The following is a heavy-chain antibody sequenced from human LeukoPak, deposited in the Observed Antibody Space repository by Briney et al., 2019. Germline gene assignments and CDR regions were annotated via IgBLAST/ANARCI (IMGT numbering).Heavy chain of an antibody. CDR1: GGSISSTSYY. V-gene: IGHV4-39*01. CDR2: INYSGST. Sequence: SETLSLTCTVSGGSISSTSYYWGWIRHPPGKGLEWIGTINYSGSTYYNPSLKSRVTISVDTSKNQISLKLNSVTAADTAMYYCARHGDLLSPFQTWGQGTLVTVSS. D-gene: IGHD2-21*02. CDR3: ARHGDLLSPFQT. J-gene: IGHJ5*02.